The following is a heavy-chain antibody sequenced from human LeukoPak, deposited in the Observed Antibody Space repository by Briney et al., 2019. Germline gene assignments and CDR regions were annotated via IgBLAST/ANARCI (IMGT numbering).Heavy chain of an antibody. Sequence: ASVKVSCKASGYTFTSYYMHWVRQAPGQGLEWMGWINPHSGGTNYAQKFQGRVTMTRDTSISTAYMELSRLRSDDTAVYYCARVFRLELEETETFDYWGQGTLVTVSS. J-gene: IGHJ4*02. CDR3: ARVFRLELEETETFDY. D-gene: IGHD1-7*01. CDR1: GYTFTSYY. V-gene: IGHV1-2*02. CDR2: INPHSGGT.